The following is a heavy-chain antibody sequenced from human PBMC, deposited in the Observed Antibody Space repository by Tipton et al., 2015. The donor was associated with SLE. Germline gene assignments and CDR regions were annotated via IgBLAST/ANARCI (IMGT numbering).Heavy chain of an antibody. J-gene: IGHJ4*02. Sequence: PSLKSRLTISVDTSKNQFSLTLTSVTAADTAVYYCARDSNNWNYGYFDSWGQGILVTVSS. D-gene: IGHD1-7*01. V-gene: IGHV4-59*01. CDR3: ARDSNNWNYGYFDS.